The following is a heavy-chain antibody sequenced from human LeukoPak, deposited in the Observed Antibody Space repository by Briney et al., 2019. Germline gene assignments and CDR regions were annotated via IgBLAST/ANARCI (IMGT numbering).Heavy chain of an antibody. CDR2: INPSGGST. D-gene: IGHD1-20*01. Sequence: ASVKVSCKASGYTFTSYYMHWVRQAPGQGLEWMRIINPSGGSTSYAQKFQGRVTMTRDMSTSTVYMELSSLRSEDTAVYYCARSYNWNYFFYWGQGTLVTVSS. V-gene: IGHV1-46*01. J-gene: IGHJ4*02. CDR3: ARSYNWNYFFY. CDR1: GYTFTSYY.